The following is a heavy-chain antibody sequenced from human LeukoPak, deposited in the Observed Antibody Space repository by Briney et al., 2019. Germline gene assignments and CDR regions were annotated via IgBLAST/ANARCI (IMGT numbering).Heavy chain of an antibody. J-gene: IGHJ5*02. V-gene: IGHV7-4-1*02. CDR1: GYTFTSYA. CDR2: VNTNTGNP. CDR3: AKDLEEVVALFDP. Sequence: ASVKVSCKASGYTFTSYAMNWVRQAPGQGLEWMGWVNTNTGNPTYAQGFTGRFVFSLDTSVSTAYLQISSLKAEDTAVFYCAKDLEEVVALFDPWGQGTLVTVSS. D-gene: IGHD2-15*01.